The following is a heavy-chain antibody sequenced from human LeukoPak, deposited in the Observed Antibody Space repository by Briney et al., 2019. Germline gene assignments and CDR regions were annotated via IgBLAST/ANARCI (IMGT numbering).Heavy chain of an antibody. Sequence: SETLSLTCTVSGGSISSSSYYWGWIRQPPGKGLEWIGSIYYSGSTYYNPSLKSRVTISVDTSKNQFSLKLSSVTAADTAVYYCARQVLGHYYDSSGYLVWGQGTLVTVSS. CDR1: GGSISSSSYY. CDR3: ARQVLGHYYDSSGYLV. CDR2: IYYSGST. J-gene: IGHJ4*02. D-gene: IGHD3-22*01. V-gene: IGHV4-39*01.